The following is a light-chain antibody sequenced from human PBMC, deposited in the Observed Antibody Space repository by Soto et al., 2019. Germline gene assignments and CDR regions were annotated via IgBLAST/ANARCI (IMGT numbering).Light chain of an antibody. CDR1: QSVSNNF. V-gene: IGKV3-20*01. CDR3: QQYCCSLLS. Sequence: EIVLTQSPGTLSLSPGEGATLSCRASQSVSNNFVAWYQQRPGKAPRLLSYGSSSRASGIPDRFRGSGSGTDFTLTICRLEPDDFAVYYCQQYCCSLLSFGGGTKVEIK. J-gene: IGKJ4*01. CDR2: GSS.